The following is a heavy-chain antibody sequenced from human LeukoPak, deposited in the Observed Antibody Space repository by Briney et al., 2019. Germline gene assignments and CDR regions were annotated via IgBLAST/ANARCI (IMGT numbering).Heavy chain of an antibody. CDR1: GGSISSSSYY. CDR2: FYYSGST. CDR3: ARDDYLITFDY. J-gene: IGHJ4*02. Sequence: SETLSLTCTVSGGSISSSSYYWGWIRQPPGKGLEWIGSFYYSGSTYYNPSLKSRVTISVDTSKNQFSLKLSSVTAADTAVYYCARDDYLITFDYWGQGTLVTVSS. D-gene: IGHD4-11*01. V-gene: IGHV4-39*07.